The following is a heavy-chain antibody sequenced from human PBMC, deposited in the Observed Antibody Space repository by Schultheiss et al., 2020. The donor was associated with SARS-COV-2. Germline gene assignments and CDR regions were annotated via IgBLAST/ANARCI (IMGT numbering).Heavy chain of an antibody. CDR2: IWYDGSNE. V-gene: IGHV3-33*03. D-gene: IGHD4-17*01. CDR3: AKGDGDYDV. CDR1: GFTFSSYG. J-gene: IGHJ4*02. Sequence: GGSLRLSCAASGFTFSSYGMHWVRQAPGKGLEWVAVIWYDGSNEYYADSVKGRFIISRDNAKNSLDLQMNSLRVDDTAVYYCAKGDGDYDVWGQGTLVTVSS.